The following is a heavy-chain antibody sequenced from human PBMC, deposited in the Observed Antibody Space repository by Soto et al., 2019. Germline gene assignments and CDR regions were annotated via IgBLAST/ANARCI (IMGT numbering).Heavy chain of an antibody. CDR1: GGSFSGYY. J-gene: IGHJ4*02. CDR2: INHSGST. Sequence: SETLSLTCAVYGGSFSGYYWSWIRQPPGKGLEWIGEINHSGSTNYNPSLKSRVTISVDTSKNQFSLKLSSVTAADTAVYYCARALGRATTGTTGYWGQVTLVTVSS. CDR3: ARALGRATTGTTGY. V-gene: IGHV4-34*01. D-gene: IGHD1-1*01.